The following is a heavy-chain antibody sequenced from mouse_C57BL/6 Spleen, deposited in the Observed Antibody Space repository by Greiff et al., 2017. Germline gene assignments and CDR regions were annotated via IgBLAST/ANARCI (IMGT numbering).Heavy chain of an antibody. J-gene: IGHJ1*03. CDR1: GFTFSNYW. V-gene: IGHV6-3*01. Sequence: EVKVEESGGGLVQPGGSMKLSCVASGFTFSNYWMNWVRQSPEKGLEWVAQIRLKSDNYATHYAESVKGRFTISRDDSKSSVYLQMNNLRAEDTGIYYCTANWDVNYWYFDVWGTGTTVTVSS. D-gene: IGHD4-1*02. CDR3: TANWDVNYWYFDV. CDR2: IRLKSDNYAT.